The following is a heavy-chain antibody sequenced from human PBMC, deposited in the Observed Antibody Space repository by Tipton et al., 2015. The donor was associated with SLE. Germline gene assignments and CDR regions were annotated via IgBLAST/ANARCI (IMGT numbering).Heavy chain of an antibody. D-gene: IGHD7-27*01. V-gene: IGHV4-39*02. Sequence: TLSLTCSVSGVSITNYHSYWDWFRQTAGKGLEWIGSMYFSGNTYSNPSLKSRVTISVDTSKNQFSLKMSSVTAADTAVYYCARDTLGGLDYWGQGTLVTVSS. CDR2: MYFSGNT. CDR3: ARDTLGGLDY. J-gene: IGHJ4*02. CDR1: GVSITNYHSY.